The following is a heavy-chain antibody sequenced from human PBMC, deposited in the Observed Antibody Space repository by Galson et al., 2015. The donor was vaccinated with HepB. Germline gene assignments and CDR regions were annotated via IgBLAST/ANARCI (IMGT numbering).Heavy chain of an antibody. J-gene: IGHJ4*02. CDR2: ILDSGGS. Sequence: TLSLTCTVSGGSIRGGGYYWTWIRQHPGTGLEWIGQILDSGGSHYSLSLRSRITITMDTSENQFSLHLSSVTAAYTAVYYCARGSHLSSGSYHFDYWGQGTLVTVSS. V-gene: IGHV4-31*03. D-gene: IGHD3-10*01. CDR1: GGSIRGGGYY. CDR3: ARGSHLSSGSYHFDY.